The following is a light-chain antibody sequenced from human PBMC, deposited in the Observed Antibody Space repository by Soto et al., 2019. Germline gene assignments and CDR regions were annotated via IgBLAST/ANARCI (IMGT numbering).Light chain of an antibody. J-gene: IGKJ2*01. CDR2: DAS. Sequence: ERVMTQSPATLSVSPGERATLSCRASESVNSNLAWYQQKPGQAPRLLIYDASTRAAGIPARFSGSGSVTEFTLTISSLQSEDFAIYYCQHYYNWPYTFGQGTKVDIK. CDR1: ESVNSN. CDR3: QHYYNWPYT. V-gene: IGKV3-15*01.